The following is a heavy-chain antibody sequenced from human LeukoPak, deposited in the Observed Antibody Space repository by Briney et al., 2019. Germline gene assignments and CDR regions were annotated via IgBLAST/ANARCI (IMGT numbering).Heavy chain of an antibody. V-gene: IGHV3-48*03. CDR1: GFTLHSNE. CDR2: INSSRSTI. D-gene: IGHD6-6*01. CDR3: ARDGVRYTSPSGRYYYYGMNV. J-gene: IGHJ6*02. Sequence: QPGGSLRRSCAASGFTLHSNEMNGVLQDPGKELKCVSYINSSRSTISYAASVKDMFTFSRTNAKNSLYLQMKSLRADDTPVYYCARDGVRYTSPSGRYYYYGMNVWGQGTTVTGSS.